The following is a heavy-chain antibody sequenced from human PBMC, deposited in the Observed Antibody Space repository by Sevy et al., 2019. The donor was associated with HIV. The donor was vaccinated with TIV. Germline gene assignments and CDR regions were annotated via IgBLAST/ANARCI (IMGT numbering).Heavy chain of an antibody. Sequence: GGSLRLSCEASGFSFSDYWMTWVRQAPGKGLEWVANMRQDGRETYYVDSVKGRFTVSRDSAKNSLWLQMNSLRAEDTAVYYCARGIFGSGSRLGLGYWGQGTLVTVSS. CDR3: ARGIFGSGSRLGLGY. J-gene: IGHJ4*02. V-gene: IGHV3-7*03. CDR1: GFSFSDYW. CDR2: MRQDGRET. D-gene: IGHD3-10*01.